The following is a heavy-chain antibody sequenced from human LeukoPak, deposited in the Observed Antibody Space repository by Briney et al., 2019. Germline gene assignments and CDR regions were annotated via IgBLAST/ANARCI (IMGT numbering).Heavy chain of an antibody. J-gene: IGHJ4*02. CDR3: TTGPSFGYEW. V-gene: IGHV3-74*01. CDR2: IKTDGRTT. Sequence: GGSLRLSCAASGMTFSNHWMHWARQAPGKGLVWVSLIKTDGRTTIYADYVKGRFTISRDDGKSTLYLQMNSLRAEDTAIYYCTTGPSFGYEWWGQGTVVTVSS. CDR1: GMTFSNHW. D-gene: IGHD3-22*01.